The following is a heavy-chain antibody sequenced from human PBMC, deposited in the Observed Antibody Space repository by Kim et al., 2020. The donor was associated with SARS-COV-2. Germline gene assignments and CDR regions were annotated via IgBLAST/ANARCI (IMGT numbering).Heavy chain of an antibody. J-gene: IGHJ6*02. V-gene: IGHV4-34*01. CDR3: ARRPLGYCSSTSCLYYYYYYGMDV. CDR2: INHSGST. CDR1: GGSFSGYY. D-gene: IGHD2-2*01. Sequence: SETLSLTCAVYGGSFSGYYWSWIRQPPGKGLEWIGEINHSGSTNYNPSLKSRVTISVDTSKNQFSLKLSSVTAADTAVYYCARRPLGYCSSTSCLYYYYYYGMDVWGQGTTVTVSS.